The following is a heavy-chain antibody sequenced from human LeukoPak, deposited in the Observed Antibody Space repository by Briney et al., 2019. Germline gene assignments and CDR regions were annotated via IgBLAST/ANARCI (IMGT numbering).Heavy chain of an antibody. D-gene: IGHD2-2*01. Sequence: KPSKTLSLTCTVSGGSINTDFWSWIRQPPGKGLEWIGYIHHSGRTSHNPSLRGRVTISLDTSENQFSLRLSSVTAADTAVYYCARQICTSSSCVNMDVWGKGTTVTVSS. V-gene: IGHV4-59*08. CDR1: GGSINTDF. CDR2: IHHSGRT. CDR3: ARQICTSSSCVNMDV. J-gene: IGHJ6*03.